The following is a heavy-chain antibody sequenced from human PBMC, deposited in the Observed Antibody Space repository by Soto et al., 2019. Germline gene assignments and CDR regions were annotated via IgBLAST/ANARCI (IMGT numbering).Heavy chain of an antibody. V-gene: IGHV4-61*08. D-gene: IGHD3-10*01. CDR2: VSYIGGT. CDR1: DGSLNSGDFY. Sequence: QVQLEESGPGLVKPSETLSLTCTVPDGSLNSGDFYWSWIRQSPGKGLDWIGYVSYIGGTNYNPYLKSRVTISRDTSKNQLSLKLTSLTPADTAVYHCARLVVRGFSLHYFDNWGRGTLVTVSS. J-gene: IGHJ4*02. CDR3: ARLVVRGFSLHYFDN.